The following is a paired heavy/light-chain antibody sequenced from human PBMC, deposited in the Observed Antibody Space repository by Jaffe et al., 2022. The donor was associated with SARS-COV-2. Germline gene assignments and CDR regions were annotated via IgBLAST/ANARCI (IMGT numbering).Heavy chain of an antibody. D-gene: IGHD6-13*01. V-gene: IGHV1-3*01. J-gene: IGHJ4*02. CDR2: INADSDNT. Sequence: QVHLVQSGAEVKKPGASVKVSCKASGYTFTNYVMFWVRQAPGERLEWMGWINADSDNTRYSQKFQGRVTITADTSASTAYMELSSLISEDSAVYYCARAAQIHPGVAAAGPFDYWGQGTLVTVSS. CDR3: ARAAQIHPGVAAAGPFDY. CDR1: GYTFTNYV.
Light chain of an antibody. Sequence: DIQMTQSPSTLSAFVGDRVTITCRASHSISTWLAWYQQKPGKAPKLLIYKASTLESGVPSRFSGSGSGTEFTLTISSLQPDDFATYYCQQYNSYWTFGQGTRVEIK. J-gene: IGKJ1*01. CDR3: QQYNSYWT. CDR1: HSISTW. CDR2: KAS. V-gene: IGKV1-5*03.